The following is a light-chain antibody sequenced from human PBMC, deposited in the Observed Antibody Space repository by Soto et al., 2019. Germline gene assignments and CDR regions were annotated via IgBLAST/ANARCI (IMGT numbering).Light chain of an antibody. V-gene: IGLV2-23*02. CDR2: EVI. CDR3: CSYAGSSTCDV. J-gene: IGLJ1*01. Sequence: QSALTQPASVSGSPGQSITISCTGTSSDIGIYNLVSWYQQHPGKAPKLMIYEVIKRPSGVSNRFSGSKSGITASLTISGLQAEDEADYYCCSYAGSSTCDVFGPGTKLTVL. CDR1: SSDIGIYNL.